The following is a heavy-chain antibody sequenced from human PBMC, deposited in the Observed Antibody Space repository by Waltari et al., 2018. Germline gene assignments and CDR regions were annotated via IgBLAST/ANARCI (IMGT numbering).Heavy chain of an antibody. J-gene: IGHJ4*02. Sequence: QVQLQESGPGLVKPSETLSLTCAVSGYSISSGYYWGWIRQPPGKGLGWIGSIYHSGSTYYNPSLKSRVTISVDTSKNQFSLKLSSVTAADTAVYYCASIPGIAAAGDYWGQGTLVTVSS. CDR2: IYHSGST. CDR1: GYSISSGYY. V-gene: IGHV4-38-2*01. D-gene: IGHD6-13*01. CDR3: ASIPGIAAAGDY.